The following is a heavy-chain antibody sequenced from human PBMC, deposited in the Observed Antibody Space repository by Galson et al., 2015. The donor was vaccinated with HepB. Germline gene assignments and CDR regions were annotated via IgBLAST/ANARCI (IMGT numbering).Heavy chain of an antibody. D-gene: IGHD6-19*01. Sequence: SLRLSCAASGFTFSSYGMHWVRQAPGKGLEWVAVISYDGSNKYYADSVKGRFTISRDNSKNTLYLQMNSLRAEDTAVYYCAKDPDSSGWPNWFDPWGQGTLVTVSS. CDR3: AKDPDSSGWPNWFDP. J-gene: IGHJ5*02. V-gene: IGHV3-30*18. CDR1: GFTFSSYG. CDR2: ISYDGSNK.